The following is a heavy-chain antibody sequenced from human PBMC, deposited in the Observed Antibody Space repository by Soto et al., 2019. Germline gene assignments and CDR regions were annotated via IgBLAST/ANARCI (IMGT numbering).Heavy chain of an antibody. CDR2: ISNSGIIK. D-gene: IGHD4-17*01. CDR3: ARGYGDRSYFDY. J-gene: IGHJ4*02. Sequence: GGSLRLSCAASGFSFTDYSLNWVRQAPGKGLEWVSYISNSGIIKYYADSVKGRFTISRDDAEQSLYLHMSSLGADDTAVYYCARGYGDRSYFDYWGQGSLVTVSS. CDR1: GFSFTDYS. V-gene: IGHV3-48*01.